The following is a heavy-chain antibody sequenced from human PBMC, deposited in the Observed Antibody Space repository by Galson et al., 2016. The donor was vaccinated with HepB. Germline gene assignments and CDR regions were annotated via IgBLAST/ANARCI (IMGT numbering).Heavy chain of an antibody. Sequence: LRLSCAASGFTFSSYAMTWVRQAPGKGLEWVSGINHSGASTYYADSVKGRFTMSRDNSKNTLYLQMNSLRAEDTALYYCAKRLRSSGSGGSNDAFDVWGQGTMVTVSS. CDR1: GFTFSSYA. V-gene: IGHV3-23*01. D-gene: IGHD6-19*01. CDR3: AKRLRSSGSGGSNDAFDV. CDR2: INHSGAST. J-gene: IGHJ3*01.